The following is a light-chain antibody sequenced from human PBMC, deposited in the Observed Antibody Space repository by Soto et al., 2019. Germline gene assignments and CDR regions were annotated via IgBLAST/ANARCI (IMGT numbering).Light chain of an antibody. CDR2: KAS. Sequence: DIQMTQSPSTLSASGGDRVTITCRAIQSISSWLAWYQQKPWKAPNLLIYKASSLESGVPSRFSGSGSGTEFTLTISSLQPDDFATYYCQQYNSYPLTFGGGTKVEIK. V-gene: IGKV1-5*03. CDR1: QSISSW. CDR3: QQYNSYPLT. J-gene: IGKJ4*01.